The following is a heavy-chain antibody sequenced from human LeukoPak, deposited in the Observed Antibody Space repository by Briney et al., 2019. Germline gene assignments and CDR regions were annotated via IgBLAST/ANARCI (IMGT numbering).Heavy chain of an antibody. J-gene: IGHJ5*02. CDR2: IYHSGST. V-gene: IGHV4-38-2*02. CDR1: GYSISSGYY. CDR3: ARVGNPLVTVFAWFDP. Sequence: SETLSLTCTVSGYSISSGYYWGWIRQPPGKGLEWIGSIYHSGSTYYDPSLKSRVTISVDTSKNQFSLKLSSVTAADTAVYYCARVGNPLVTVFAWFDPWGQGTLVTVSS. D-gene: IGHD3-3*01.